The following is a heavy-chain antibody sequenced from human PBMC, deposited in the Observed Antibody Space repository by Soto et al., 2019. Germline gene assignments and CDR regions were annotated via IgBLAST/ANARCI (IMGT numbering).Heavy chain of an antibody. Sequence: QVQLVQSGAEVKKPGASVKVSCKASGYTFTTYALHWVRQAPGQRPEWMGWINLASGHTKYPKRFQDRVTITRDTSASTGYMELSSLRSEDTAVYYCGRSVVGATGEILYNAMDVWGQGTTVTVSS. J-gene: IGHJ6*02. CDR1: GYTFTTYA. V-gene: IGHV1-3*01. CDR3: GRSVVGATGEILYNAMDV. D-gene: IGHD1-26*01. CDR2: INLASGHT.